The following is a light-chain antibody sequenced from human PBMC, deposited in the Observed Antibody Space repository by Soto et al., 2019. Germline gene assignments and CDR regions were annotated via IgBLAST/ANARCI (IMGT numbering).Light chain of an antibody. CDR2: GAS. V-gene: IGKV3-20*01. Sequence: EIVLTQSPGTLSLSPGERATLSCRASQSVSSSYLAWYQQKPGQAPMLLIYGASSRATGIPARFSGSGAGTDYTLTISRLEPEDFAVYYCQQYGSSYTFGQGTKLEIK. J-gene: IGKJ2*01. CDR1: QSVSSSY. CDR3: QQYGSSYT.